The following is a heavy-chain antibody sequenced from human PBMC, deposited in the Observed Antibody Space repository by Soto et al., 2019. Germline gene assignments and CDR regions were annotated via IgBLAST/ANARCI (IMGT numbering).Heavy chain of an antibody. CDR3: ARLIAVRPREGWFDP. J-gene: IGHJ5*02. CDR1: GGSISSSSYY. Sequence: QLQLQESGPGLVKPSETLSLTCTVSGGSISSSSYYWGWIRQPPGKGLEWIGSIYYSGSTYYNPSLKSRVTISVDTSKNQFSLKLSSVTAADTAVYYCARLIAVRPREGWFDPWGQGTLVTVSS. V-gene: IGHV4-39*01. CDR2: IYYSGST. D-gene: IGHD3-10*01.